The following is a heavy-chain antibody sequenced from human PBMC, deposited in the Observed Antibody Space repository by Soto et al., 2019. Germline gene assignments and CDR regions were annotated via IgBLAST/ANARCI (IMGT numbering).Heavy chain of an antibody. D-gene: IGHD6-19*01. CDR3: ARDLYYSSGRYFDHDAFDI. Sequence: RASVKVSCKASGYNFTSYGISWVRQAPGQGLEWMGWISPHNDRTKYARRFQDRVTMTTETPTSTVYMELGGLRSDDTAVYYCARDLYYSSGRYFDHDAFDIWGQGTVVTVSS. V-gene: IGHV1-18*01. CDR2: ISPHNDRT. CDR1: GYNFTSYG. J-gene: IGHJ3*02.